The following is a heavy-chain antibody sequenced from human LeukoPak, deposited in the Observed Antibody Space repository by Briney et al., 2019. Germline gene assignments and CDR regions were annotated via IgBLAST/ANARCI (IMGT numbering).Heavy chain of an antibody. Sequence: SETLSLTCTVSGCSISTSSYYWGWIRQPPGKGLEWIGSIYHSRSTYYNASLKSRATISADTSKNQFSLKLSSVTAADTAVYYCARHRWMEVYGSGSYYVDYWGQGTLVTVSS. J-gene: IGHJ4*02. CDR2: IYHSRST. CDR1: GCSISTSSYY. D-gene: IGHD3-10*01. CDR3: ARHRWMEVYGSGSYYVDY. V-gene: IGHV4-39*01.